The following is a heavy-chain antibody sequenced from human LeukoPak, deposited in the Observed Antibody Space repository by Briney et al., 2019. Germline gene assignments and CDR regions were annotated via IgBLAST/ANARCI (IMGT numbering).Heavy chain of an antibody. Sequence: SETLSLTCTVSGGSISSYYWSWIRQPAGKGLEWIGRIYTSGSTNYNPSLKSRVTISVDTSKNQFSLKLSSVTAADTAVYYCARLYSSGPSYYFDYWGQGTLVTVSS. J-gene: IGHJ4*02. D-gene: IGHD6-19*01. CDR1: GGSISSYY. CDR2: IYTSGST. V-gene: IGHV4-4*07. CDR3: ARLYSSGPSYYFDY.